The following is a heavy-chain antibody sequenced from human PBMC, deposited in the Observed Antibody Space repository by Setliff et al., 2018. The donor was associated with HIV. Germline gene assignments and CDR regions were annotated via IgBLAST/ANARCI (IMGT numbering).Heavy chain of an antibody. J-gene: IGHJ4*02. V-gene: IGHV3-7*01. Sequence: PGGSLRLSCAASGYTFSNYWMNWVRQAPGKGLEWVANIKQDGSEKYYVDSVKGRFTISRDNAKNSLSLQMNSLRAEDTAVYYCARGQTSVTLQFDHWGQGTLVTVSS. CDR2: IKQDGSEK. D-gene: IGHD4-17*01. CDR1: GYTFSNYW. CDR3: ARGQTSVTLQFDH.